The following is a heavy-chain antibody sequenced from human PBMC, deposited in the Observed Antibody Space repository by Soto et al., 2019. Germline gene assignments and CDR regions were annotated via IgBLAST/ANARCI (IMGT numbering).Heavy chain of an antibody. Sequence: GGSLRLSCAGSGFAFSTFDIHWVRQAPGKGLEWVSGIGTLSDTFYAASVQGRFTISRQNAKNSVYLQMNSLRAGDTAFYYCARGRSFSYDSTPPPMFDPWGQGTLVTVSS. CDR3: ARGRSFSYDSTPPPMFDP. V-gene: IGHV3-13*01. D-gene: IGHD3-10*01. CDR2: IGTLSDT. J-gene: IGHJ5*02. CDR1: GFAFSTFD.